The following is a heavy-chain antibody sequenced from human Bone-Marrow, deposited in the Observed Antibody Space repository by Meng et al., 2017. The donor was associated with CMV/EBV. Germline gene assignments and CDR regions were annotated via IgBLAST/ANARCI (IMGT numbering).Heavy chain of an antibody. Sequence: GGSLRLSCAASGFTFSSYWMSWVRQAPGKGLEWVANIKQDGSEKYYVDSVKGRFTISRDNAKNSLYLQMNSLRAEDTAVYYCAQCRGDRLRYYFDSWGQGAQVTVSS. CDR3: AQCRGDRLRYYFDS. D-gene: IGHD3-10*01. CDR1: GFTFSSYW. V-gene: IGHV3-7*01. CDR2: IKQDGSEK. J-gene: IGHJ4*02.